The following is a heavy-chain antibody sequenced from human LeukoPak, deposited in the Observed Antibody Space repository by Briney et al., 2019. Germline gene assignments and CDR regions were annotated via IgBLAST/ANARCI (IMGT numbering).Heavy chain of an antibody. CDR3: AKATRGPSDAFDI. J-gene: IGHJ3*02. V-gene: IGHV3-23*01. CDR1: GFTFSSYG. CDR2: ISGSGGST. Sequence: GGSLRLSCAASGFTFSSYGMSWVRQAPGKGLEWGSAISGSGGSTYYADSVKGRFTISRDNSKNTLYLQMNSLRAEDTAVYYCAKATRGPSDAFDIWGQGTMVTVSS. D-gene: IGHD1-26*01.